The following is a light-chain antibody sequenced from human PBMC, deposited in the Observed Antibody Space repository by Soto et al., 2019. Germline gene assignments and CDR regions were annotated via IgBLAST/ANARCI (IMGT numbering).Light chain of an antibody. CDR2: AAS. CDR3: QQSYSIPGT. V-gene: IGKV1-39*01. J-gene: IGKJ5*01. CDR1: QTIISY. Sequence: DIQMTQSPSSLSASVGDRVTITCRASQTIISYLNWYQQKPGKAPKLLIYAASSLQTGVPRRFSGSGSGTDFTLTISSLQPEDFATYYCQQSYSIPGTFGQGTRLEMK.